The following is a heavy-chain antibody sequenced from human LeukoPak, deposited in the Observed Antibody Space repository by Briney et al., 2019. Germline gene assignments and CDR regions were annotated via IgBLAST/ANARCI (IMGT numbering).Heavy chain of an antibody. CDR1: GGSISSSSYY. J-gene: IGHJ4*02. Sequence: PSETLSLTCTVSGGSISSSSYYWGWIRQPPGKGLEWIGSIYYSGSTYYNPSLKSRVTISGDTSKNQFSLKLRSVTAADTAMYYCARGRYDYVWGSYRETSPWDYWGQGTLVTVSS. D-gene: IGHD3-16*02. CDR2: IYYSGST. CDR3: ARGRYDYVWGSYRETSPWDY. V-gene: IGHV4-39*07.